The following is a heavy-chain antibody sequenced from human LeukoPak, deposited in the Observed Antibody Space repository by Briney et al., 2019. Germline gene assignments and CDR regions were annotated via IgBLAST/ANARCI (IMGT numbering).Heavy chain of an antibody. CDR1: GYTFTGYP. D-gene: IGHD3-3*01. Sequence: ASVKVSCKASGYTFTGYPMHWVRQAPGQGLEWMGWINPNSGGTNYAQKFQGRVTMTRDTSISTVYMELSSLRSDDTAAYYCARDNDVGGGAFYGMDVWGQGTTVTVSS. CDR2: INPNSGGT. V-gene: IGHV1-2*02. J-gene: IGHJ6*02. CDR3: ARDNDVGGGAFYGMDV.